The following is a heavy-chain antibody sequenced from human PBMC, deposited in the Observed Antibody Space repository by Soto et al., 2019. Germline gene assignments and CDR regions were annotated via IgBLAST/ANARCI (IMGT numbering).Heavy chain of an antibody. D-gene: IGHD6-19*01. V-gene: IGHV3-21*01. CDR2: ISSSSTYI. Sequence: GGSLRLSCAASGFTFSTYSMNWVRQAPGKGLEWVSYISSSSTYIYYADSVKGRFTISRDNAKNSLYLQMNSLRAEDTAVYYCLIAVAGSFAPDYWGQGTMVTVYS. J-gene: IGHJ4*02. CDR3: LIAVAGSFAPDY. CDR1: GFTFSTYS.